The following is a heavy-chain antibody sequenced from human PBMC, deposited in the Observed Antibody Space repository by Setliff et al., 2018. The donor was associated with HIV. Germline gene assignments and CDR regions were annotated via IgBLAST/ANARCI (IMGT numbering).Heavy chain of an antibody. V-gene: IGHV1-18*01. CDR3: ARDPSSGIYYDSSGQYFQN. Sequence: ASVKVSCKASGYIFTSYGIRWVRQAHGQGLEWMGWISAYNGNTNYAQKFQGRVSMTIDTSTSTAYMGLRSLRPDDTAVYFCARDPSSGIYYDSSGQYFQNWGQGTLVTVSS. CDR1: GYIFTSYG. D-gene: IGHD3-22*01. CDR2: ISAYNGNT. J-gene: IGHJ1*01.